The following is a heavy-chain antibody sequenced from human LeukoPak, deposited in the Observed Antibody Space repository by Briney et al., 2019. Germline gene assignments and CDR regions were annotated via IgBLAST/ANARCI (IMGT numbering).Heavy chain of an antibody. CDR2: IRGSGGGT. Sequence: GGSLRLSCTASGFTFNSYAMNWVRQAPGKGLEWVSSIRGSGGGTYTADSVKGRFIISRDNSKNMLYIQMNSLRAEDTAVYYCARLPLEYYDGSGFSDYYGMDVWGQGTTVTVSS. CDR3: ARLPLEYYDGSGFSDYYGMDV. J-gene: IGHJ6*02. D-gene: IGHD3-22*01. CDR1: GFTFNSYA. V-gene: IGHV3-23*01.